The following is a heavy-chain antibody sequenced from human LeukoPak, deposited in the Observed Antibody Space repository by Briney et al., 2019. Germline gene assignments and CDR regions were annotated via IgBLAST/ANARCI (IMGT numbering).Heavy chain of an antibody. Sequence: GGSLRLSCAASGFTFTNAWMNWVRKAPGKGLEWVGRIKSKTDGGTTDYAAPVKGRFTISRDDSKNTLYLQMNSLKTEDTAVYYCTTDAYCGGDCYLLAFDIWGQGTMVTVSS. CDR2: IKSKTDGGTT. CDR1: GFTFTNAW. D-gene: IGHD2-21*02. V-gene: IGHV3-15*07. CDR3: TTDAYCGGDCYLLAFDI. J-gene: IGHJ3*02.